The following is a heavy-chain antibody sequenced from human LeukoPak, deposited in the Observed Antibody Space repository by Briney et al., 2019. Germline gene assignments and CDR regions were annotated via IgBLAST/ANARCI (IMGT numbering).Heavy chain of an antibody. CDR2: ISGSGGST. Sequence: GGSLRLSCAASGFTFSSYAMSWVRQAPGKGLEWVSSISGSGGSTYYADSVKGRFTISRDNSKNTLYLQMNSLRGEDTAVYYCAKDREGTIADYYDYWGQGTLVTVSS. CDR3: AKDREGTIADYYDY. CDR1: GFTFSSYA. J-gene: IGHJ4*02. V-gene: IGHV3-23*01. D-gene: IGHD1-7*01.